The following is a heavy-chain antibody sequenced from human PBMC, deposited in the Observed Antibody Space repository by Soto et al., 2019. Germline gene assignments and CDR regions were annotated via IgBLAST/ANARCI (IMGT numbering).Heavy chain of an antibody. CDR2: IYYSGST. CDR3: ARDRVTTGWYAFYI. J-gene: IGHJ3*02. Sequence: QVQLQESGPGLVKPSQTLSLTCTVSAGSIISGGYYWSWIRQHPGKGLEWIGSIYYSGSTYYNPSLKSRVTISVDTSKNQFSLKLSSVTAADTAVYYCARDRVTTGWYAFYIWGQGTMVTVSS. D-gene: IGHD2-15*01. CDR1: AGSIISGGYY. V-gene: IGHV4-31*03.